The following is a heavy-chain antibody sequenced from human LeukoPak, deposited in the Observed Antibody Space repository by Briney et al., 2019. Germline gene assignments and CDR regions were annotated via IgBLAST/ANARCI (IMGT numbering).Heavy chain of an antibody. J-gene: IGHJ4*02. Sequence: GGSLRLSCAASGFTFNNYGMHWVRQTPGKGLEWVAFIRYDGSNKYYADSVKGRFTISRDDAKNSLYLQMNSLRAEDTAVYYCARGNLWFGELVYWGQGTLVTVSS. D-gene: IGHD3-10*01. CDR2: IRYDGSNK. CDR1: GFTFNNYG. V-gene: IGHV3-30*02. CDR3: ARGNLWFGELVY.